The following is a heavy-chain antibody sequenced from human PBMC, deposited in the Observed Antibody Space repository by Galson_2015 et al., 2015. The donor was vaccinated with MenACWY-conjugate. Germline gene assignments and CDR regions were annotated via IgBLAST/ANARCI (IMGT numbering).Heavy chain of an antibody. CDR1: GYRFTNSW. V-gene: IGHV5-51*01. J-gene: IGHJ5*02. D-gene: IGHD6-6*01. CDR2: IYPSDSDT. CDR3: ARQGSSSSWFDP. Sequence: QSGAEVKKPGESLKISCKASGYRFTNSWIAWVRQIPGKGLEWMGIIYPSDSDTRYSPSFQGQVTISADKSIDTAYLQWSSLKASDTAMYYCARQGSSSSWFDPWGQGTLVTVSS.